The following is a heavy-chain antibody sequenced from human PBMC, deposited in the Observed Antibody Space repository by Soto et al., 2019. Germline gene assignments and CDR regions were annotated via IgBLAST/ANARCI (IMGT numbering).Heavy chain of an antibody. J-gene: IGHJ5*02. CDR3: ARHEQLSNWFDP. Sequence: PSETLSLTCAVSGGSISSSSYYWGWIRQPPGKGLEWIGSIYYSGSTYYNPSLKSRVTISVDTSKNQFSLKLSSVTAADTAVYYCARHEQLSNWFDPWGQGTLVTVSS. CDR2: IYYSGST. CDR1: GGSISSSSYY. D-gene: IGHD6-13*01. V-gene: IGHV4-39*01.